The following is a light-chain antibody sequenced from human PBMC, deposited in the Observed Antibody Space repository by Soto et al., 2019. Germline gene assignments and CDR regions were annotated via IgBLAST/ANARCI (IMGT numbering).Light chain of an antibody. J-gene: IGLJ3*02. CDR3: DTWDSKV. CDR1: SGHSSYI. Sequence: QSVLTQSSSASASLGSSVKLTCTLSSGHSSYIIAWHQQQPGKAPRYLMKLEGSGSYNKGSGVPDRFSGSSSAADRYLTISNLQSEDEADYYCDTWDSKVFGGGTQLTVL. CDR2: LEGSGSY. V-gene: IGLV4-60*03.